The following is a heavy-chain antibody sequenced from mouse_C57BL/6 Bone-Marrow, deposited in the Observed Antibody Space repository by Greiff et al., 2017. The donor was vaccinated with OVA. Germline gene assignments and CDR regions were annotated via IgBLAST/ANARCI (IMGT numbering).Heavy chain of an antibody. CDR1: GYSITSGYY. D-gene: IGHD1-1*01. J-gene: IGHJ2*01. CDR3: ARDYGSSYGFDY. CDR2: ISYDGSN. V-gene: IGHV3-6*01. Sequence: ESGPGLVKPSQSLSLTCSVTGYSITSGYYWNWIRQFPGNKLEWMGYISYDGSNNYNPSLKNRISITRDTSKNQFFLKLNSVTTEDTATCYCARDYGSSYGFDYWGQGTTLTVSS.